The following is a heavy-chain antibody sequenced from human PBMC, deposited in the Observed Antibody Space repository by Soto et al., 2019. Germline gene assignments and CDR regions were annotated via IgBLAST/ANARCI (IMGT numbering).Heavy chain of an antibody. Sequence: GASVKVSCKAPRDTFTSYYINWVRQAPGQGLEWMGVINPHGGSTAYAQKFKGRVTLTRDTSASTVYMEVSSLTSEDTAMYYCARSSGGNFGILIEGTNWFAPWGQGTLVTVSS. J-gene: IGHJ5*02. CDR1: RDTFTSYY. D-gene: IGHD1-26*01. CDR3: ARSSGGNFGILIEGTNWFAP. V-gene: IGHV1-46*01. CDR2: INPHGGST.